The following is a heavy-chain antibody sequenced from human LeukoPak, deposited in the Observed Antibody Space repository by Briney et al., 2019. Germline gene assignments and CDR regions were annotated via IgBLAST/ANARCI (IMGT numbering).Heavy chain of an antibody. V-gene: IGHV1-18*01. D-gene: IGHD3-22*01. Sequence: GASVKVSCQGSGYTFTSYGIRWVRQAPGQGLEWMGWISAYNGNTNYAQKLQGRVTMTTDTSTSTAYMELRSLKSDDTDVYYCARGRVYDRSGYTNGDAFDIWVEGTMVTVSS. J-gene: IGHJ3*02. CDR2: ISAYNGNT. CDR1: GYTFTSYG. CDR3: ARGRVYDRSGYTNGDAFDI.